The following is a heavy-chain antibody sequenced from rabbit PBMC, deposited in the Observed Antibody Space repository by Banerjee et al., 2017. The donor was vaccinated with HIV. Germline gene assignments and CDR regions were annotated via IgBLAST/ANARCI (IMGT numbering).Heavy chain of an antibody. CDR2: IYAGSSGST. D-gene: IGHD1-1*01. CDR1: GFSFSSSYW. V-gene: IGHV1S40*01. Sequence: QSLEESGGGLVQPEGSLTLTCTASGFSFSSSYWMCWVRQAPGKGPEWIACIYAGSSGSTYYASWAKGRFTISKTSSTTVTLQMTSLTAADTATYFCARTSYTSTNVGYALTRLDLWGPGALVTVS. CDR3: ARTSYTSTNVGYALTRLDL. J-gene: IGHJ3*01.